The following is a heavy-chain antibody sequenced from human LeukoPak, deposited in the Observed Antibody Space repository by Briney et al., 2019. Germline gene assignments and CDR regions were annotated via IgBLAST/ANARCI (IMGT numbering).Heavy chain of an antibody. CDR1: GYTFGDYY. CDR3: ARVQSRSSSSRGPYYYGMDV. V-gene: IGHV1-2*02. J-gene: IGHJ6*02. CDR2: INPNSNGI. D-gene: IGHD6-6*01. Sequence: ASVKVSCKASGYTFGDYYIHWVRQAPGQGLEWMGWINPNSNGINYAQKFQGRVSMTRDTSISTVYMELSSLRSEDTAVYYCARVQSRSSSSRGPYYYGMDVWGQGTTVTVSS.